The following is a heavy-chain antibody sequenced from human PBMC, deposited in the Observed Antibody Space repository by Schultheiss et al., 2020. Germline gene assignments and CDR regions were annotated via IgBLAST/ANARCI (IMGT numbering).Heavy chain of an antibody. D-gene: IGHD3-22*01. Sequence: GESLKISCTASGFTFSDYYLTWIRQAPGKGLEWVSYISPSGRTIYYADFLKARFTISRDNAKNSLYLQINSLRAEDTAVYYCAGGPYHSNSSGYYAYYFNSWGQGTLVTVSS. V-gene: IGHV3-11*01. CDR2: ISPSGRTI. CDR3: AGGPYHSNSSGYYAYYFNS. J-gene: IGHJ4*02. CDR1: GFTFSDYY.